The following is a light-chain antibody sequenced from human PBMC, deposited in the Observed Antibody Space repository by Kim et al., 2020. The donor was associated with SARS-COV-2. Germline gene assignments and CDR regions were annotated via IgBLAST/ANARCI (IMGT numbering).Light chain of an antibody. V-gene: IGKV1-39*01. J-gene: IGKJ1*01. CDR3: QQSYSTLRT. CDR2: AAS. Sequence: DIQMIQSPSSLSASVGDRVTITCRASQSISNYLNWYQQEPGKAPKLLIYAASSLQSGVPSRFSGSGSGTDFTLTISSLQPEDFATYSCQQSYSTLRTFGQGTKVEIK. CDR1: QSISNY.